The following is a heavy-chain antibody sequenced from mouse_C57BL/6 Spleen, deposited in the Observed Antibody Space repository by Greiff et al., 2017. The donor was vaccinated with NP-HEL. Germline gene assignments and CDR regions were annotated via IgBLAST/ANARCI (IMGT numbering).Heavy chain of an antibody. CDR3: TKGLGRNY. CDR1: GFNIKDDY. V-gene: IGHV14-4*01. J-gene: IGHJ2*01. Sequence: VQLQQSGAELVRPGASVKLSCTASGFNIKDDYMHWVKQRPEQGLEWIGWLDPENGDTEYASKFQGKATITADTSSNTAYLQLSSLTSEDTAVYYCTKGLGRNYWGQGTTLTVSS. D-gene: IGHD3-3*01. CDR2: LDPENGDT.